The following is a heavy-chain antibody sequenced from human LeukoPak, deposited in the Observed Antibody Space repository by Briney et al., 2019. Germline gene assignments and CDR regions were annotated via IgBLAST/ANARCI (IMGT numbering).Heavy chain of an antibody. J-gene: IGHJ3*02. CDR2: ISSSSSYI. V-gene: IGHV3-21*01. Sequence: EGSLRLSCAASGFTFSSYSMNWVRQAPGKGLEWVSSISSSSSYIYYADSVRGRFTISRDNAKNSLYLQMNSLRAEDTAVYYCAKEFTPESSGFDAFDIWGQGTMVTVSS. CDR3: AKEFTPESSGFDAFDI. CDR1: GFTFSSYS. D-gene: IGHD3-22*01.